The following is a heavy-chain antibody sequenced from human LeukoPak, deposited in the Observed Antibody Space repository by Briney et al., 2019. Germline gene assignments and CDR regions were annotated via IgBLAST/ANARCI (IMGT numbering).Heavy chain of an antibody. Sequence: SETLSLTCTVSGGSISSYYWNWIRQPPGKGLEWIGYIYYSGSTNYNPSLKSRVTISVDTSKNQISLKLGSVTAADTAVYYCARNFRHYVRRFDPWGQGTLVTVSS. CDR2: IYYSGST. CDR1: GGSISSYY. D-gene: IGHD3-16*01. CDR3: ARNFRHYVRRFDP. V-gene: IGHV4-59*01. J-gene: IGHJ5*02.